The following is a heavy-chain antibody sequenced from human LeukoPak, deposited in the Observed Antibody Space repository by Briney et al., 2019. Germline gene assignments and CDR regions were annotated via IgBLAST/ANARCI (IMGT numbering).Heavy chain of an antibody. CDR1: GFTFNSYA. D-gene: IGHD3-16*01. Sequence: PGGSLRLSCAASGFTFNSYAMHWVRQAPGEGLEWVAIISKDGSNEHYADSVKGRFTVSRDNSKNTLYMQMNSLRVEDTAVYYCAKFAGKGYFDYWGQGTLVTVSP. V-gene: IGHV3-30*18. J-gene: IGHJ4*02. CDR2: ISKDGSNE. CDR3: AKFAGKGYFDY.